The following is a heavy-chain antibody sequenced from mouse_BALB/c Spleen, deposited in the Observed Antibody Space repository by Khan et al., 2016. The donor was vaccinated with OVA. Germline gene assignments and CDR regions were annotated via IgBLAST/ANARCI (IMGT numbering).Heavy chain of an antibody. J-gene: IGHJ4*01. D-gene: IGHD2-4*01. Sequence: EKRKEEGPGLVAPSQSLSITCTVSGFSLTSYGVHWVRQPPGKGLEWLGVIWAGGSTNYNSALMSRLSISKDNSKSQVFLKMNSLQTDDTAMYYCARDYDYVGMDYWGQGTSVTVSS. V-gene: IGHV2-9*02. CDR2: IWAGGST. CDR3: ARDYDYVGMDY. CDR1: GFSLTSYG.